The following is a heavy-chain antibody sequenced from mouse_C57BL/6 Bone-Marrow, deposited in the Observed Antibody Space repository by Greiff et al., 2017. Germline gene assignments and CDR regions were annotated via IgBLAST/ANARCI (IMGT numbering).Heavy chain of an antibody. CDR2: IHPNSGST. J-gene: IGHJ1*03. CDR1: GYTFTSYW. Sequence: QVQLKQSGAELVKPGASVKLSCKASGYTFTSYWMHWVKQRPGQGLEWIGMIHPNSGSTNYNEKFKSKATLTVDKSSSTAYMQLSSLTSEDSAVYYCAREKTYWYFDVWGTGTTVTVSS. CDR3: AREKTYWYFDV. V-gene: IGHV1-64*01.